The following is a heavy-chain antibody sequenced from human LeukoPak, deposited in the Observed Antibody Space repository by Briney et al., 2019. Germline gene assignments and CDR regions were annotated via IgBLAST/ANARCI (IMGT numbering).Heavy chain of an antibody. CDR2: ISGSGDYT. CDR3: AKDRASGSGSYSYRGFDY. D-gene: IGHD6-19*01. Sequence: GGSLRLSCAASGFTFSNYAMSWVRQAPGRGLEWVSAISGSGDYTNYADSVKGRFTISRDNSKNTLYLQMNSLRAEDTAVYYCAKDRASGSGSYSYRGFDYWGQGALVTVSS. CDR1: GFTFSNYA. J-gene: IGHJ4*02. V-gene: IGHV3-23*01.